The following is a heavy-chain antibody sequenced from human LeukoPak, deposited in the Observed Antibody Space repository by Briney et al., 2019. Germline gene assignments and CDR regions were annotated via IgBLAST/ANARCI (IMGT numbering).Heavy chain of an antibody. J-gene: IGHJ4*02. CDR2: INSDGSST. D-gene: IGHD5-18*01. CDR1: GFTFRSYW. CDR3: AWAPVYSYDY. Sequence: PGGSLRLSCAASGFTFRSYWMHWVRQPPPKGLVRVSRINSDGSSTSYADSVKGRFTISRDNAKNTLYLQMHSLRAEDTAVYYWAWAPVYSYDYWGQGTLVTVSS. V-gene: IGHV3-74*01.